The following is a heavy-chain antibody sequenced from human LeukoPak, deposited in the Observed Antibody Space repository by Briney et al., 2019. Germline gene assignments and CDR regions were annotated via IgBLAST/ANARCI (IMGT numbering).Heavy chain of an antibody. V-gene: IGHV3-23*01. CDR2: ISGSGGST. CDR3: AKVPITMIVVVTSDAFDI. CDR1: GFTLSSYA. Sequence: GGSLRLSCAASGFTLSSYAMSWVRQAPGKGLEWVSAISGSGGSTYYADSVKGRFTISRDNSKNTLYLQMNSLRAEDTAVYYCAKVPITMIVVVTSDAFDIWGQGTMVTVSS. J-gene: IGHJ3*02. D-gene: IGHD3-22*01.